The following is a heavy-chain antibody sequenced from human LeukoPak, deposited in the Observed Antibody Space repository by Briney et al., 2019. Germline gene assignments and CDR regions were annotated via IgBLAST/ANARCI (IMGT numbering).Heavy chain of an antibody. CDR1: GFTFSNYW. Sequence: PGGSLRLSCAASGFTFSNYWINWVRQAPGKGLEWVANIKQDGSEKYYVDSVKGRFTISRDNAKNSLYLQMNSLRAEDTAVYYCARDSAGYSSGWSPPSDAFDICGEGTMITVSS. J-gene: IGHJ3*02. D-gene: IGHD6-19*01. CDR3: ARDSAGYSSGWSPPSDAFDI. V-gene: IGHV3-7*01. CDR2: IKQDGSEK.